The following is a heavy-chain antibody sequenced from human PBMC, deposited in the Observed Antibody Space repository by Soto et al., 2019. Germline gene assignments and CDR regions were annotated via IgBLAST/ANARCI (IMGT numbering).Heavy chain of an antibody. CDR2: IYYSGST. Sequence: QVQLQESGPGLVKPSQTLSLTCTVSGGSISSGGYYWSWIRQHPGKGLEWIGYIYYSGSTYYNPYSQGRVTIAVDTAKNQFSLKLSSVTAADTDVYYCARSVDPWGQGTLVTVSS. CDR1: GGSISSGGYY. V-gene: IGHV4-31*03. J-gene: IGHJ5*02. CDR3: ARSVDP.